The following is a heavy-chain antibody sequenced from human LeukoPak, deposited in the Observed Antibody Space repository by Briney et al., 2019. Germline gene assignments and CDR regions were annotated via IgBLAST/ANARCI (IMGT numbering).Heavy chain of an antibody. CDR3: ARVPAGKLGIIDC. Sequence: SETLSLTCAVYGGSLSGYYWSWFRQPPGKGLEWIVEFNHSGSTNYNPSLKSRVTISVDTSKNQFSLKLTSVTAADTAVYYCARVPAGKLGIIDCWGQGTLVTVSS. V-gene: IGHV4-34*01. CDR2: FNHSGST. J-gene: IGHJ4*02. D-gene: IGHD7-27*01. CDR1: GGSLSGYY.